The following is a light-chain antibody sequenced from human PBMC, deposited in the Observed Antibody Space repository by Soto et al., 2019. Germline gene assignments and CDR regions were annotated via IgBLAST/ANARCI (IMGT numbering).Light chain of an antibody. Sequence: QSVLTQPPSVSGAPGQRVTISCTGSSSNFGAGYDVHWYQHLPGTAPRLLIYANTNRPSGVPDRFSGSKSGTSASLAITGLQAEDEADYYCQSYDSSLSGWVFGGGTQLTVL. CDR2: ANT. V-gene: IGLV1-40*01. J-gene: IGLJ3*02. CDR3: QSYDSSLSGWV. CDR1: SSNFGAGYD.